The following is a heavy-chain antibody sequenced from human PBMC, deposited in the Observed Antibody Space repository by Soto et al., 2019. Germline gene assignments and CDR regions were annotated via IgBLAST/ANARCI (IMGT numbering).Heavy chain of an antibody. CDR3: ATILEWGEKNDF. D-gene: IGHD3-3*01. Sequence: QLQMVQSGAALNKPGSSLNVSCQASGGTFSPYAIHWMRQAPGQGLEWMGAIIHGVGVAASAPKFQGRLTITADSSTSTSDLVMNSLTFDDTAMYDCATILEWGEKNDFSGQGTLVPGSS. CDR1: GGTFSPYA. CDR2: IIHGVGVA. V-gene: IGHV1-69*17. J-gene: IGHJ4*02.